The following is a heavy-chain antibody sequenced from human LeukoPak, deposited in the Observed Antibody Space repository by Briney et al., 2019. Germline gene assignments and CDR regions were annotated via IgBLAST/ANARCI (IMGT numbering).Heavy chain of an antibody. CDR2: ISAYNGNT. CDR1: GYTFTSYG. Sequence: ASVKVSCKASGYTFTSYGISWVRQAPGQGLEWMGWISAYNGNTNYAQKLQGRVTMTTDPSTSTAYMELRSLRSDDTAVYYCARASDYSGNFYFQHWGQGTLVTVSA. V-gene: IGHV1-18*01. D-gene: IGHD1-26*01. CDR3: ARASDYSGNFYFQH. J-gene: IGHJ1*01.